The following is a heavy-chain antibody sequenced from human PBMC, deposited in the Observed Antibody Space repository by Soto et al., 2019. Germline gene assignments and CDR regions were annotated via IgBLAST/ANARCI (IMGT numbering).Heavy chain of an antibody. V-gene: IGHV3-74*01. CDR3: ARGMQGSRYFDL. CDR2: ITNDGSST. Sequence: EVQLVESGGGLVQPGGSLRLSCAGSGFVFSSYWMHWVRQVPGKGLVWVSRITNDGSSTTYAESVNGRFTISRDNAKNTLYLQINSLGAEDTAVYYCARGMQGSRYFDLWGRCTRVTVSS. CDR1: GFVFSSYW. J-gene: IGHJ2*01.